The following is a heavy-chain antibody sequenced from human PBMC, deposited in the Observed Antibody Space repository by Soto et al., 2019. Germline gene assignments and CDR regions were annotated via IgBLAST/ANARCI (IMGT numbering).Heavy chain of an antibody. V-gene: IGHV1-69*13. CDR3: AKVRYSIPMGYYYGMDV. D-gene: IGHD1-26*01. J-gene: IGHJ6*02. CDR1: RVAFGKFI. CDR2: IIPILGTA. Sequence: GASVKVSCKASRVAFGKFIVTWVRQAPGLGLEWVGGIIPILGTANYAQKFQGRVTITADESTSTSYMEVNNLRSEDTAVYYCAKVRYSIPMGYYYGMDVWGQGTTVTVSS.